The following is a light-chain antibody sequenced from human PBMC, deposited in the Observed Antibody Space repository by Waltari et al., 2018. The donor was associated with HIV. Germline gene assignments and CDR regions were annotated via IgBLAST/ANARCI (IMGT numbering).Light chain of an antibody. Sequence: VLTQSPATLSLSPGERANLSCGASQSVSNNYLAWYQQKPGLAPRLLIYDASTRATGIPDRFSGSGSGTDFTLTISRLEPEDFAVYYCHQFGSSTSYTFGQGTKLEIK. CDR1: QSVSNNY. J-gene: IGKJ2*01. CDR2: DAS. CDR3: HQFGSSTSYT. V-gene: IGKV3D-20*01.